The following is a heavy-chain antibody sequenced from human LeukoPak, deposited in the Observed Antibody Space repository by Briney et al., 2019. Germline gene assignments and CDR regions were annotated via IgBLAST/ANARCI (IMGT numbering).Heavy chain of an antibody. V-gene: IGHV3-21*01. CDR2: ISNSSSYI. CDR3: AREKQPRYYYGMDV. CDR1: GFTFSSCT. J-gene: IGHJ6*04. Sequence: GGSLRLSCAASGFTFSSCTMNWVRQAPGKGLEWVSSISNSSSYIYYAGSVKGRFTISRDNAKNSLYLQMNSLRAEDTAVYDCAREKQPRYYYGMDVWGKGTTVTVSS. D-gene: IGHD6-13*01.